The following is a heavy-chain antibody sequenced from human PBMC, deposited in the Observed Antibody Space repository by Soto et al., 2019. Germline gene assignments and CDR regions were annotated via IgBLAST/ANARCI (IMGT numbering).Heavy chain of an antibody. D-gene: IGHD2-8*01. CDR3: ARGYCTNGVCYGMDV. V-gene: IGHV1-8*01. CDR2: MNPNSGNT. Sequence: LVNVSCKASGYTKTRYDISWLSKTNGKGLEWMGWMNPNSGNTGYAQKFQGRVTMTRNTSISTAYMELSSLRSEDTAVYYCARGYCTNGVCYGMDVWGQGTTVTVSS. CDR1: GYTKTRYD. J-gene: IGHJ6*02.